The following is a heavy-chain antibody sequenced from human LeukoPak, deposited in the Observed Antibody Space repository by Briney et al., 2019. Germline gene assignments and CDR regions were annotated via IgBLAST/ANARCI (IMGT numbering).Heavy chain of an antibody. CDR3: AKDRLDRGWYYDY. Sequence: GGSLRLSCSASGFTFSNYPMYWVRQAPGKGLEYVSGISSNGGSTSYADSVKGRFTISRDNSKNTLYLQMSSLRTEDTAVYYCAKDRLDRGWYYDYWGQGTLVTVSS. CDR1: GFTFSNYP. V-gene: IGHV3-64D*06. D-gene: IGHD6-19*01. J-gene: IGHJ4*02. CDR2: ISSNGGST.